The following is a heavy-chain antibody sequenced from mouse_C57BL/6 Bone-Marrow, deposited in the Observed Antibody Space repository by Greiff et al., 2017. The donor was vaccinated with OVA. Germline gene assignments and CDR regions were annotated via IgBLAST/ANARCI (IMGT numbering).Heavy chain of an antibody. CDR1: GFTFSDYG. CDR2: ISSGRSTI. Sequence: EVQVVESGGGLVKPGGSLKLSCAASGFTFSDYGMHWVRQAPEKGLEWVAYISSGRSTIYYADTVKGRFTISRDNAKNTLFLQMTSLRSEDTAMYYCATVGVVAYYYAMDYWGQGTSVTVSS. D-gene: IGHD1-1*01. J-gene: IGHJ4*01. CDR3: ATVGVVAYYYAMDY. V-gene: IGHV5-17*01.